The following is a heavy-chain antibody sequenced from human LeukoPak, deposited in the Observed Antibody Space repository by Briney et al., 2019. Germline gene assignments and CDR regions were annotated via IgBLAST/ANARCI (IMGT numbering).Heavy chain of an antibody. CDR2: VSSSGNKK. J-gene: IGHJ4*02. CDR3: AKDRGYNSYYFDY. CDR1: GFTFRSYD. D-gene: IGHD5-24*01. V-gene: IGHV3-30*18. Sequence: GRSLRLSCAASGFTFRSYDMHWVRQAPGKGLEWVALVSSSGNKKCYGDSVKGRFIISRDNSKDTLYLQMNSLSAEDTALYYCAKDRGYNSYYFDYWGQGSLVTVSS.